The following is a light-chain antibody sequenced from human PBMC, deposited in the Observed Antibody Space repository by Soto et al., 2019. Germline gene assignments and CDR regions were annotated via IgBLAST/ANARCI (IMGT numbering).Light chain of an antibody. CDR2: DAS. CDR1: QSISSW. Sequence: DIQMTQSPSTLSASVGDRVTLTCRASQSISSWLAWYQQKPGKAPKLLIYDASSLESGVPSRFSGSGSGTDFTLTIISLQPDDFATYYCQQYNSYPWTFGQGTKVEIK. V-gene: IGKV1-5*01. CDR3: QQYNSYPWT. J-gene: IGKJ1*01.